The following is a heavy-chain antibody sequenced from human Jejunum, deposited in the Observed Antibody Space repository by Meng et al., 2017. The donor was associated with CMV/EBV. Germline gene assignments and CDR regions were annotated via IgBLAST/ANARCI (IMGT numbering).Heavy chain of an antibody. Sequence: GSLRLSCAASGVTIDNNYMNWVDQAPGKGLEWVSVLSASRPLYYPHSVKGRFIISRDHSKNTLYLEMNSLRVEDTALYYCARGAFDWGQGTLVTVSS. CDR2: LSASRPL. CDR3: ARGAFD. V-gene: IGHV3-66*03. D-gene: IGHD2/OR15-2a*01. J-gene: IGHJ4*02. CDR1: GVTIDNNY.